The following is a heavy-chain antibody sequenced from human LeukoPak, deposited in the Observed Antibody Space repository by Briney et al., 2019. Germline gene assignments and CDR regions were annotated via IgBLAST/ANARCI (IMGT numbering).Heavy chain of an antibody. CDR2: IKQDGSEK. Sequence: GGSLRLSCAASGLTFSSYWMSWVRQAPGKGLEWVANIKQDGSEKYYVDSVKGRFTISRDNPKNTLYLQMDSLRAEDTAVYYCARDRGSNDPIDYWGQGTLVTVSS. CDR1: GLTFSSYW. J-gene: IGHJ4*02. D-gene: IGHD2-15*01. V-gene: IGHV3-7*01. CDR3: ARDRGSNDPIDY.